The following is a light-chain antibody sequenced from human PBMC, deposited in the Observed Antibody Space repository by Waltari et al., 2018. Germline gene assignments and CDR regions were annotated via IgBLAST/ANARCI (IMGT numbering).Light chain of an antibody. CDR3: NSWTSSNTWV. Sequence: QSALTQPASVSGSPGQSITISCTGTSTDIGAFDYVSWYQHHPGKAPKLLISEVSNRPPGVSVHFSGSKSGNTASLTISGLQAEDEADYYCNSWTSSNTWVFGGGTKVTVL. CDR2: EVS. V-gene: IGLV2-14*01. J-gene: IGLJ3*02. CDR1: STDIGAFDY.